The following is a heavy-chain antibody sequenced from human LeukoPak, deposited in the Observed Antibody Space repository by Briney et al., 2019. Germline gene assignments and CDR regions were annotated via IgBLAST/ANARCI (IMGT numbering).Heavy chain of an antibody. D-gene: IGHD3-22*01. CDR3: ARLRRNTDSSGFFYYYDY. CDR1: GFIFSSYS. J-gene: IGHJ4*02. Sequence: GGSLRLSCAASGFIFSSYSFNWVRQAPGKGLEWVSSINTVSSYIYYADSLKGRFTISRDNAKNSVYLQMVSLRAEDSAVYYCARLRRNTDSSGFFYYYDYWGQGTLVTVSS. CDR2: INTVSSYI. V-gene: IGHV3-21*06.